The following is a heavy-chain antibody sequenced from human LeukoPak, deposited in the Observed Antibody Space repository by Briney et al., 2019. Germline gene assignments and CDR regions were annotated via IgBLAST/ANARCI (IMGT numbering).Heavy chain of an antibody. Sequence: PGGSLRLSCAPSGFTFSSHGMHWVRQAPGKGLEWVAAIWFDGSNKYYADSVKGRFTISRDNSKNTLYLQMSSLRPEDTAIYYCARLWGHLPTFDNWGQGTLVTVSS. D-gene: IGHD3-10*01. J-gene: IGHJ4*02. CDR3: ARLWGHLPTFDN. V-gene: IGHV3-33*01. CDR1: GFTFSSHG. CDR2: IWFDGSNK.